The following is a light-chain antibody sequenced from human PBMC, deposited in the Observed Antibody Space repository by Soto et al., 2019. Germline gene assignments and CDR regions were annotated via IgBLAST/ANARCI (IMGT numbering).Light chain of an antibody. CDR1: QGIAPY. CDR3: QKYNSAPLT. CDR2: ATS. J-gene: IGKJ4*01. Sequence: DVQMTQSPSSLSAFVGDRVTITCRASQGIAPYLAWFQQKPGKVPKLLIYATSTLQSGVPSRFSGSGSGTDFTLTINSQQPEDVGTYYCQKYNSAPLTFGGGTKVESK. V-gene: IGKV1-27*01.